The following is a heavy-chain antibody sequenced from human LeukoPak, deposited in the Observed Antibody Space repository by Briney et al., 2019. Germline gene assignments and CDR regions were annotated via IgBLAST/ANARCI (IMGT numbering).Heavy chain of an antibody. D-gene: IGHD3-22*01. Sequence: SSVKVSCKASGGTFSSYAISWVRQAPGQGLEWMGGIIPIFGTANYAQKFQGRVTITTAVYPSTAYMELSSLRSEDTAVYYCARDHYDSSGYYSNNFDYWGQGTLVTVSS. J-gene: IGHJ4*02. CDR2: IIPIFGTA. CDR1: GGTFSSYA. CDR3: ARDHYDSSGYYSNNFDY. V-gene: IGHV1-69*05.